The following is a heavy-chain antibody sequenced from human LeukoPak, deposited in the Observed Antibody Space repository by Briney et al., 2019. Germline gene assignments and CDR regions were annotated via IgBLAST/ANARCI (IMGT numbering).Heavy chain of an antibody. J-gene: IGHJ5*02. CDR3: ARGVVAATLFWFDP. Sequence: PSETLSLTRIVSGGSMNNYYWSWIRQPPGKGLEWIGYVSYSGNTNYNSSLKSRVSMSVDTSKNQFSLKLISVTAADTAMYYCARGVVAATLFWFDPWGQGTLVTVSS. CDR2: VSYSGNT. CDR1: GGSMNNYY. D-gene: IGHD2-15*01. V-gene: IGHV4-59*01.